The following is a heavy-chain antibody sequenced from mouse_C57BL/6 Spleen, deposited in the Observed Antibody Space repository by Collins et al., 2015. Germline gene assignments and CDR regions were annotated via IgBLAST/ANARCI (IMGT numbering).Heavy chain of an antibody. CDR2: INPDSSTI. Sequence: EVKLLESGGGLVQPGGSLKLSCAASGFDFSRYWMSWVRQAPGKGLEWIGEINPDSSTINYTPSLKDKFIISRDNANNMLYLQMSKVRSEDTAFYYCARLYYYGHFDYWGQGTTLTVSS. J-gene: IGHJ2*01. D-gene: IGHD1-1*01. CDR3: ARLYYYGHFDY. V-gene: IGHV4-1*02. CDR1: GFDFSRYW.